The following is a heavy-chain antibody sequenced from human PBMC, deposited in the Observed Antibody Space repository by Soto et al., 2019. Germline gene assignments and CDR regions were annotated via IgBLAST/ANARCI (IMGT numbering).Heavy chain of an antibody. V-gene: IGHV3-74*01. CDR2: IKSDGSYT. CDR1: GFTFNTYW. Sequence: GGPLRLSCAASGFTFNTYWMQWVRQAPGKGLVWVSRIKSDGSYTNYADSVKGRFTISRDNAKNTLFLQMNSLGAEDTAVYYCATGGSGYFTYWGQGTLVTVPS. CDR3: ATGGSGYFTY. J-gene: IGHJ4*02. D-gene: IGHD3-22*01.